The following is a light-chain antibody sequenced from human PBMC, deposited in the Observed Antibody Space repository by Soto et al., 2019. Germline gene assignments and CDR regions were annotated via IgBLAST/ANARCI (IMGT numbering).Light chain of an antibody. J-gene: IGLJ2*01. CDR2: DVS. CDR3: SSYTSSSTLVV. V-gene: IGLV2-14*01. CDR1: SSDVGGYNY. Sequence: QSALTQPASVSGSPGQSITISCTGTSSDVGGYNYVSWYQQHPGKAPKLMIYDVSNRPSGVSYRFSGSKSGNTASLTISGLQAEDEADDYCSSYTSSSTLVVFGGGTQLTVL.